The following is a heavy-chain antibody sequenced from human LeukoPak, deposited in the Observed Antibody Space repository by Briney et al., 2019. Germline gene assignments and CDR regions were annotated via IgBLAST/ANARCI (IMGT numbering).Heavy chain of an antibody. D-gene: IGHD5-12*01. J-gene: IGHJ4*02. CDR1: GGSIISSSYY. Sequence: SETLSLTCSVSGGSIISSSYYWAWIRQPPGKGLEWIGDIYYRGSTNYNPSLNSRVTISVDTSKNQFSLHLRSVTAADTAVYTCARHNEWLRSAGFDYWGQGILVTVSS. CDR2: IYYRGST. V-gene: IGHV4-39*01. CDR3: ARHNEWLRSAGFDY.